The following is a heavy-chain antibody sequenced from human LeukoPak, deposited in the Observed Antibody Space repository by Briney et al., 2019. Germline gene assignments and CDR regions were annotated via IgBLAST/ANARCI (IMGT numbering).Heavy chain of an antibody. CDR2: TYYRSKWYN. CDR3: AKGDYYGSGSYYNPYNWFDP. V-gene: IGHV6-1*01. Sequence: SQTLSLTCAISGDSVSSNSAAWNWIRQSPSRGLEWLGRTYYRSKWYNDYAVSVKSRITINPDTPKNQFSLQLNSVTPEDTAVYYCAKGDYYGSGSYYNPYNWFDPWGQGTLVTVSS. CDR1: GDSVSSNSAA. D-gene: IGHD3-10*01. J-gene: IGHJ5*02.